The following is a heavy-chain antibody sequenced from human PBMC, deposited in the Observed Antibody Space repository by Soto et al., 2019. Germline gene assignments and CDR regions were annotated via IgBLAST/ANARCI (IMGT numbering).Heavy chain of an antibody. CDR3: AKAWMIMLRGVHFDY. CDR1: GFTFSSYA. Sequence: EVQLLESGGGLVQPGGSLRLSCAASGFTFSSYAMSWVRQAPGKGLEWVSGISSSGGSTYYADSVKGRFAISRDNSKHTMYLQMNSLRADDTAVYYCAKAWMIMLRGVHFDYWGQGTLVTVSS. D-gene: IGHD3-10*01. V-gene: IGHV3-23*01. J-gene: IGHJ4*02. CDR2: ISSSGGST.